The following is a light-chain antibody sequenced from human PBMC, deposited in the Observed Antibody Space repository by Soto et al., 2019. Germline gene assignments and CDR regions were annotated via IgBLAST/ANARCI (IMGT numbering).Light chain of an antibody. Sequence: DIVMTQSPDSLAVSLGERATINCKSSQSVLYSSKNKNVLAWYQQKPGQPPKLLIYWASTRESGVPDRFSGGGSGTDFTLTISRLQAEDVAVYYCQQYFSTPLTFGGGTKVEIK. V-gene: IGKV4-1*01. CDR3: QQYFSTPLT. J-gene: IGKJ4*01. CDR2: WAS. CDR1: QSVLYSSKNKNV.